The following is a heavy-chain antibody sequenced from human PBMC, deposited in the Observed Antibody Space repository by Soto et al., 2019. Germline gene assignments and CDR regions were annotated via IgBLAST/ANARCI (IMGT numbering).Heavy chain of an antibody. CDR3: TPDRVAGYCSSSSCYAF. D-gene: IGHD2-2*01. CDR2: IRSKANSNTI. J-gene: IGHJ4*02. Sequence: GGALRLSCAASGFTFSDTAIHLVRQASGKGLDWVGRIRSKANSNTIAYAASVKGRFIISRDDSKNTAYLQMNSLKTEDTAVYYCTPDRVAGYCSSSSCYAFWGQGTLVTVSS. CDR1: GFTFSDTA. V-gene: IGHV3-73*01.